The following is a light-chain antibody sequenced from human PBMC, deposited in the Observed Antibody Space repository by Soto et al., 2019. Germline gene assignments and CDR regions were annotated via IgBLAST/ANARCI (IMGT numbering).Light chain of an antibody. Sequence: DIVMTQSPDSLAVSLGERATINCKSSQSILYRSNNKTYLAWYQQKPGQPPKLLIYWASTRESGVPDRFSGSGSGTDFTLTISRLQAEDVAVYFCQQYYSTPYTFGQGTKLEIK. V-gene: IGKV4-1*01. J-gene: IGKJ2*01. CDR2: WAS. CDR1: QSILYRSNNKTY. CDR3: QQYYSTPYT.